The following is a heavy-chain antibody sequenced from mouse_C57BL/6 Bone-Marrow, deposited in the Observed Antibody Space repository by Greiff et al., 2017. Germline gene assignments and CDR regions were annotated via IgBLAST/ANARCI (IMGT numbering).Heavy chain of an antibody. V-gene: IGHV1-18*01. CDR2: INPNNGGT. CDR1: GYTFTDYN. J-gene: IGHJ4*01. D-gene: IGHD1-1*01. Sequence: VQLQQSGPELVKPGASVTIPCKASGYTFTDYNMDWVKQSHGKSLEWIGDINPNNGGTIYNQKFKGQATLTVDKSSSTAYMELRSLTSEDTAVYYCARVDYYYGSSPYYYAMDYWGQGTSVTVSS. CDR3: ARVDYYYGSSPYYYAMDY.